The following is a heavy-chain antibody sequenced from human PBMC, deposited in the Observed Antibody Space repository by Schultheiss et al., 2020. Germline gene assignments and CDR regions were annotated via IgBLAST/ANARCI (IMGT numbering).Heavy chain of an antibody. D-gene: IGHD6-13*01. V-gene: IGHV4-39*01. J-gene: IGHJ4*02. CDR3: ASHNSWYYFDY. CDR1: GGSISSSSYY. CDR2: IYYSGST. Sequence: SQTLSLTCTVSGGSISSSSYYWGWLRQPPGKGLEWIGSIYYSGSTYYNPSLKSRVTISVDTSKNKFSLKLSSVTAADTAVYYCASHNSWYYFDYWGQGTLVTVSS.